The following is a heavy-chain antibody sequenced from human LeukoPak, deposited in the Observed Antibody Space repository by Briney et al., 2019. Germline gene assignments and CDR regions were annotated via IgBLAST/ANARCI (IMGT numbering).Heavy chain of an antibody. CDR2: MNPNSGNT. J-gene: IGHJ5*02. V-gene: IGHV1-8*01. CDR1: GYTFTSYD. D-gene: IGHD6-13*01. CDR3: ARGGGNIAAAVWFDP. Sequence: GASVKVSCKASGYTFTSYDINWVRQATGQGLEWMGWMNPNSGNTGYAQKFQGRVAMTRNTSISTAYMELSSLRSEDTAVYCCARGGGNIAAAVWFDPWGQGTLVTVSS.